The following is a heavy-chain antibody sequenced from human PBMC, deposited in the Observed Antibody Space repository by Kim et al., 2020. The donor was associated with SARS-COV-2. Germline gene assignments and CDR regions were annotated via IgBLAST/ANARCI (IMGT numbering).Heavy chain of an antibody. D-gene: IGHD3-10*01. J-gene: IGHJ4*02. CDR1: GFPFSTYA. V-gene: IGHV3-23*01. Sequence: GGSLRLSCAASGFPFSTYAMGWVRQAPGKGLEWVSDISDSGDSTYYADSVKGRFTISRDNSKNTLYLQMNSLRAEDTAVYYCAKPQGAGSYYNGIVYWGQGTLVTVSS. CDR2: ISDSGDST. CDR3: AKPQGAGSYYNGIVY.